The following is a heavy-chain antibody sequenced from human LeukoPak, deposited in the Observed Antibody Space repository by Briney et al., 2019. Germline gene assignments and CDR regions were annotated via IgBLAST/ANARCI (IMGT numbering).Heavy chain of an antibody. CDR2: ISAYNGNT. CDR1: GYTFTSYG. D-gene: IGHD3-9*01. CDR3: ARDGVLGYYDILTGYYRYYYYYMDV. J-gene: IGHJ6*03. V-gene: IGHV1-18*01. Sequence: ASVKVSCKASGYTFTSYGISWVRQAPGQGLEWMGWISAYNGNTNYAQKLQGRVTMTTDTSTSTAYMELRSLRSDDTAVYYCARDGVLGYYDILTGYYRYYYYYMDVWGKGTTVTVSS.